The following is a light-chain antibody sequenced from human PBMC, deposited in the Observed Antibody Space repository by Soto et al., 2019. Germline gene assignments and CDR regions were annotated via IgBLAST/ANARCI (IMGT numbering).Light chain of an antibody. CDR2: DAS. J-gene: IGKJ5*01. CDR3: QEYDDSPPIT. CDR1: QSVRSGR. V-gene: IGKV3-20*01. Sequence: EIVLTQSPATLSLSPGERATLSCRASQSVRSGRLAWYQQKPGQAPRLVIFDASNRASGIPVRFSGSGSRTDFTLTITRLEPEDFAVYYCQEYDDSPPITFGLGTRLEIK.